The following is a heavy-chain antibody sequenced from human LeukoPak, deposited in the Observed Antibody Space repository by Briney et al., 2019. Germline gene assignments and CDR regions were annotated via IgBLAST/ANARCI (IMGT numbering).Heavy chain of an antibody. CDR1: GGTFSSYA. D-gene: IGHD3-10*01. J-gene: IGHJ4*02. V-gene: IGHV1-69*05. Sequence: SVKVSCKASGGTFSSYAISWVRQAPGQGLEWMGGIIPIFGTANYAQKFQGRVTITTDESTSTAYMELSSLRSEDTAVYYCARDRGSGSYLWVSWGQGTLVTVSS. CDR2: IIPIFGTA. CDR3: ARDRGSGSYLWVS.